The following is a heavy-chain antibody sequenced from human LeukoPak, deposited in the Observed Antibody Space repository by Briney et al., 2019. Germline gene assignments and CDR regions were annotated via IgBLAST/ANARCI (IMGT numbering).Heavy chain of an antibody. V-gene: IGHV5-10-1*01. CDR1: GYSFTNYR. Sequence: GESLKISCKGTGYSFTNYRISWLRQMPGKGLEWMGRIDPSDSYTNYSPSFQGHVTISADKSISTAFLQWSSLKASDTAMYYCARHGGDYYASGSYYPPNWFDPWGQGTLITVSS. J-gene: IGHJ5*02. CDR3: ARHGGDYYASGSYYPPNWFDP. D-gene: IGHD3-10*01. CDR2: IDPSDSYT.